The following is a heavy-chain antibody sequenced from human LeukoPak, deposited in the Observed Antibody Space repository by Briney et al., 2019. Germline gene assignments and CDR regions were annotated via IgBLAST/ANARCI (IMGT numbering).Heavy chain of an antibody. J-gene: IGHJ4*02. Sequence: PGGSLRLSCAASGFTVNSNYMSWVRQAPGRGLQWVSVIYSGGNTYYADSVKGRFTISRDNSKNTLYLQMSSLRAEDTAVYYCTRGLPGYEFGLRGALFDYWGQGTLVTVSS. D-gene: IGHD3-10*01. CDR1: GFTVNSNY. CDR3: TRGLPGYEFGLRGALFDY. V-gene: IGHV3-53*01. CDR2: IYSGGNT.